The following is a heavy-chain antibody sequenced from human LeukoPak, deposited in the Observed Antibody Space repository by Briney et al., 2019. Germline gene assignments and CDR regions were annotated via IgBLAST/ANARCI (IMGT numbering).Heavy chain of an antibody. V-gene: IGHV3-30-3*01. J-gene: IGHJ3*02. CDR1: GFTFSSYA. D-gene: IGHD6-13*01. CDR3: AQISIAAAGTSDAFDI. Sequence: PGRSLRLSCAASGFTFSSYAMHWVRQAPGKGLEWVAVISYDGSNKYYADSVKGRLTISRDNSKNTLYLQMNSLRAEDTAVYYCAQISIAAAGTSDAFDIWGQGTMVTVSS. CDR2: ISYDGSNK.